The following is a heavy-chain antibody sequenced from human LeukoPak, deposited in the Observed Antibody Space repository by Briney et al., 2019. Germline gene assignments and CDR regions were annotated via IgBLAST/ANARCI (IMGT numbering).Heavy chain of an antibody. CDR1: GFTFSSYW. J-gene: IGHJ4*02. Sequence: GGSLRLSCAASGFTFSSYWMHWVRQAPGKGLVWVLRINSDGSSTSYADSVKGRFTISRDNAKNTLYLQMNSLRAEDTAVYYCARVCSGYPDYWGQGTLVTVSS. V-gene: IGHV3-74*01. CDR3: ARVCSGYPDY. CDR2: INSDGSST. D-gene: IGHD6-19*01.